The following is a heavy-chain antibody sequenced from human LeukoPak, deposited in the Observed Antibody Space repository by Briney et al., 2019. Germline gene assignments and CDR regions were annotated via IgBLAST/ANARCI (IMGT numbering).Heavy chain of an antibody. V-gene: IGHV3-48*03. CDR3: ARVYSGSWYFDL. J-gene: IGHJ2*01. CDR1: GFTFSGYE. D-gene: IGHD5-12*01. Sequence: GGSLRLSCAASGFTFSGYEMNWVRQAPGKGLEWVSYISRSGRTIYDADSVKGRFTISRDNAKNSLYLQMDSLRAEDTAVYYCARVYSGSWYFDLRGRGTLVTVSS. CDR2: ISRSGRTI.